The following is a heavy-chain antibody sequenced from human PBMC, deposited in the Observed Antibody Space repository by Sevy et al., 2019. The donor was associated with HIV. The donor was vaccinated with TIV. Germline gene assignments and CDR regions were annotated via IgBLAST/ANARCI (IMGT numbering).Heavy chain of an antibody. CDR2: IYYSGST. Sequence: SETLSLTCTVSGGSISSYYWSWIRQPPGKGLEWIGYIYYSGSTNYNPSLKSRVTISVDTSKNQFSLMLSSVTAADTAVDYCARDRMVAPRRVDYYYYGMDVWGQGTTVTGSS. V-gene: IGHV4-59*01. D-gene: IGHD5-12*01. CDR3: ARDRMVAPRRVDYYYYGMDV. J-gene: IGHJ6*02. CDR1: GGSISSYY.